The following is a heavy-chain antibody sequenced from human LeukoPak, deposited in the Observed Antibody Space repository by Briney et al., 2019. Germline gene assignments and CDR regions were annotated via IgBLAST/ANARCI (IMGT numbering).Heavy chain of an antibody. Sequence: SETLTLTCTVSGDSISNYYWSWIRQPAGKGLEWIGRIYTSGSYNYNPYLKSGVTMSVDTSKNQFSLRLSSVTAADTAVYYCARLFSATGTPYYYIMDVWGQGTTVTVSS. V-gene: IGHV4-4*07. CDR3: ARLFSATGTPYYYIMDV. CDR2: IYTSGSY. D-gene: IGHD6-13*01. J-gene: IGHJ6*02. CDR1: GDSISNYY.